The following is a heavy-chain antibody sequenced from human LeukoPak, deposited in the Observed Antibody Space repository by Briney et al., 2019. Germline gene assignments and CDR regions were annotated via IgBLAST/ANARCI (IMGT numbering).Heavy chain of an antibody. V-gene: IGHV4-61*02. CDR3: ARDRLLWFGELSMFDP. CDR2: IYTSGST. CDR1: GGSISSGSYY. D-gene: IGHD3-10*01. J-gene: IGHJ5*02. Sequence: SGTLSLTCTVSGGSISSGSYYWSWIRQPAGKGLEWIGRIYTSGSTNYNPSLKSRVTISVDTSKNQFSLKLSSVTAADTAVYYCARDRLLWFGELSMFDPWGQGTLVTVSS.